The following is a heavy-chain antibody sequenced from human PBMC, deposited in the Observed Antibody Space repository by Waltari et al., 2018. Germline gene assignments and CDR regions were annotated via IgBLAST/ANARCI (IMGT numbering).Heavy chain of an antibody. V-gene: IGHV1-18*01. CDR3: ARGRTGLPTAY. CDR2: ISAYNGNT. Sequence: VRQAPGQGLEWMGWISAYNGNTNYAQKLQGRVTMTTDTSTSTAYMELRSLRSDDTAVYYCARGRTGLPTAYWGQGTLVTVSS. D-gene: IGHD5-12*01. J-gene: IGHJ4*02.